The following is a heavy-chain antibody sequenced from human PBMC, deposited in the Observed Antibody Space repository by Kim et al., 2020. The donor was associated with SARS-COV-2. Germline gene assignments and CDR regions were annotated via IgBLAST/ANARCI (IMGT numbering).Heavy chain of an antibody. CDR2: ISSSSSYI. CDR1: GFTFSSYS. D-gene: IGHD4-17*01. V-gene: IGHV3-21*01. CDR3: ARDSVIDYGDYVFGWFDP. Sequence: GGSLRLSCAASGFTFSSYSMNWVRQAPGKGLEWVSSISSSSSYIYYADSVKGRFTISRDNAKNSLYLQMNSLRAEDTAVYYCARDSVIDYGDYVFGWFDPWGQGTLVTVSS. J-gene: IGHJ5*02.